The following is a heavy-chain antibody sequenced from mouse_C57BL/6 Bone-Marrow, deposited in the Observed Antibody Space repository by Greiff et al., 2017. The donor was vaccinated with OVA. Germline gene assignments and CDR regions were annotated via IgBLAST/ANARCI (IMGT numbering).Heavy chain of an antibody. Sequence: EVQRVESGGGLVQPGGSLKLSCAASGFTFSDYGMAWVRQAPRKGPEWVAFISNLAYSIYYADTVTGRFTISRENAKNTLYLEMSSLRSEDTAMYYCARIYYYGSSYWYFDVWGTGTTVTVSS. D-gene: IGHD1-1*01. CDR1: GFTFSDYG. V-gene: IGHV5-15*01. CDR3: ARIYYYGSSYWYFDV. CDR2: ISNLAYSI. J-gene: IGHJ1*03.